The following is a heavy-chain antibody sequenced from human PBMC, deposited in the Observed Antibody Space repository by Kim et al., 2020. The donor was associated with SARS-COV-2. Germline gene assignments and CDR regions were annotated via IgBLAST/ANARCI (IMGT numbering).Heavy chain of an antibody. CDR1: GASISGTSSY. V-gene: IGHV4-39*01. J-gene: IGHJ5*02. D-gene: IGHD2-8*01. CDR3: ARPRGNGWFDP. Sequence: SETLSLTCTVSGASISGTSSYWGWIRQPPGKGLEWIGSIYYSGTTYYNPSLKSRVTISVDTSKNQFSLKLSSVTAADTAVYYCARPRGNGWFDPWGQGTRLSVSS. CDR2: IYYSGTT.